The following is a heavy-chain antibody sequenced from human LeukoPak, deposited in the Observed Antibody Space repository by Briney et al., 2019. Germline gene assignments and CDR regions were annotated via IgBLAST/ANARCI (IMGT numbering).Heavy chain of an antibody. CDR3: ATTTIRLGY. V-gene: IGHV4-38-2*02. J-gene: IGHJ4*02. Sequence: SETLSLTCTVSGYSISTGYYWDWIRQPPGKGLEWIGTFYHGGSTYYNPSLESRVTISVDTSKNQFPLNLTSVTAADTAVYYCATTTIRLGYWGQGTLVTVSS. CDR1: GYSISTGYY. D-gene: IGHD1-26*01. CDR2: FYHGGST.